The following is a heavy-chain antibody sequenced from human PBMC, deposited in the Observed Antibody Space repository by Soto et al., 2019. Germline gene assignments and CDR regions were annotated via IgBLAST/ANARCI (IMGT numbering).Heavy chain of an antibody. V-gene: IGHV4-59*01. CDR2: IYYSGST. Sequence: SETLSLTCPLVCTPITSYYSRWILQPPWKGLEWIGYIYYSGSTNYNPSLKSRVTISVDTSKNQFSLKLSSVTAADTAVYYCARDPRSFCSGGSCYSDAFDIWGQGTMVT. CDR3: ARDPRSFCSGGSCYSDAFDI. D-gene: IGHD2-15*01. J-gene: IGHJ3*02. CDR1: CTPITSYY.